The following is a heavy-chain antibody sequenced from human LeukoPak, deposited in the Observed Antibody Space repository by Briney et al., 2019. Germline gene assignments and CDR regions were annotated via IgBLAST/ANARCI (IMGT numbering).Heavy chain of an antibody. D-gene: IGHD3-10*01. CDR1: GYTFTSYG. CDR2: ISAYNGNT. J-gene: IGHJ4*02. V-gene: IGHV1-18*01. CDR3: ARDWVYYYGSGSYY. Sequence: ASVKVSCRASGYTFTSYGISWVRQAPGQGLEWMGWISAYNGNTNYAQKLQGRVTMTTDTSTSTAYMELRSLRSDDTAVYYCARDWVYYYGSGSYYWGQGTLVTVSS.